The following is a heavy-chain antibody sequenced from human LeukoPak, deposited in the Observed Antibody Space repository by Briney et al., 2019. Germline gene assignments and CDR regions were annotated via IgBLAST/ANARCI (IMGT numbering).Heavy chain of an antibody. J-gene: IGHJ4*02. Sequence: SETLSLTCAVYGGSFSSYYWGWIRQPPGKGLEWIGSIYYSGSTYYNPSLKSRVTISVDTSENQFSLKLSSVTAADTAVYYCARHGPIYGSGSYPLPFDYWGQGTLVTVSS. CDR1: GGSFSSYY. CDR2: IYYSGST. V-gene: IGHV4-39*01. D-gene: IGHD3-10*01. CDR3: ARHGPIYGSGSYPLPFDY.